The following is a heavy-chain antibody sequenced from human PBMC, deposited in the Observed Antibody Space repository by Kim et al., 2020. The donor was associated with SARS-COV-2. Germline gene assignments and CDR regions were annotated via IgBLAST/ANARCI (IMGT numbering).Heavy chain of an antibody. CDR3: ARGDYYDSSAYYYY. Sequence: SETLSLTCTVSGGSISSYYWSWIRQPPGKGLEWIGYIYYSGSTNYNPSLKSRVTISVDTSKNQFSLKLSSVTAADTALYYCARGDYYDSSAYYYYWGQGTLVTVSS. D-gene: IGHD3-22*01. V-gene: IGHV4-59*01. CDR1: GGSISSYY. CDR2: IYYSGST. J-gene: IGHJ4*02.